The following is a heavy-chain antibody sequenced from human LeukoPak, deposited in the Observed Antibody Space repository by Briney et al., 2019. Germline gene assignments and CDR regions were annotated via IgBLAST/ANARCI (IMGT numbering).Heavy chain of an antibody. J-gene: IGHJ6*03. Sequence: GGSLRLSCAASGFTFSSYWMSWVRQAPGKGLEWVANIKQDGSEKYYVDSVKGRFTISRDNAKNSLYLQMNSLRAEDTAVYYCARAWGSSSKNRKSYYYYYMDVWGKGTTVTVSS. CDR1: GFTFSSYW. CDR3: ARAWGSSSKNRKSYYYYYMDV. V-gene: IGHV3-7*01. D-gene: IGHD6-6*01. CDR2: IKQDGSEK.